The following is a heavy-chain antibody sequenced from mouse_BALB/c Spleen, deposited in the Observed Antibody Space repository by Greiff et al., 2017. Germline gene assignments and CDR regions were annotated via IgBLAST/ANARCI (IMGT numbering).Heavy chain of an antibody. Sequence: EVQLVESGPGLVKPSQSLSLTCSVTGYSITSGYYWNWIRQFPGNKLEWMGYISYDGSNNYNPSLKNRISITRDTSKNQFFLKLNSVTTEDTATYYCARDRAGYAMDYWGQGTSVTVSS. CDR3: ARDRAGYAMDY. CDR2: ISYDGSN. CDR1: GYSITSGYY. J-gene: IGHJ4*01. V-gene: IGHV3-6*02. D-gene: IGHD3-1*01.